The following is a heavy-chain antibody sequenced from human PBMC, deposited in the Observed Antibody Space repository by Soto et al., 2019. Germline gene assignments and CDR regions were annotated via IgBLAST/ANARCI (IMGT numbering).Heavy chain of an antibody. CDR1: GFTFSSYG. Sequence: GGSLRLSCAASGFTFSSYGMHWVRQAPGKGLEWVSSISKSSRYIYYADSVKGRFTISRDNAKNSLYLQMNSLRAEDTAVYYCARDYYDSFFDYWGQGTLVTVSS. J-gene: IGHJ4*02. V-gene: IGHV3-21*01. D-gene: IGHD3-22*01. CDR2: ISKSSRYI. CDR3: ARDYYDSFFDY.